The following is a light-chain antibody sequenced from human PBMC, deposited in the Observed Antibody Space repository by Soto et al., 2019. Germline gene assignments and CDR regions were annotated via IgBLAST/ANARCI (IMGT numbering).Light chain of an antibody. CDR2: GAS. J-gene: IGKJ5*01. V-gene: IGKV3-20*01. CDR3: HQYGSAPIS. CDR1: ESVSANY. Sequence: ETVLTQSPGTLSLSPGERATLSCRASESVSANYLAWHQQKPGQAPRLLISGASSRATGIPDRFSGSGSGTDFTLTIIRLEPEDFAVYYCHQYGSAPISFGQGTRLEIK.